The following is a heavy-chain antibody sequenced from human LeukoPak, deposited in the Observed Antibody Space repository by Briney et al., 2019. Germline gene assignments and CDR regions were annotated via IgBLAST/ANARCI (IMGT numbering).Heavy chain of an antibody. CDR1: GFTFSSYW. Sequence: GGSLRLSCAASGFTFSSYWMSWVRQAPGKGLEWVANIKQDGSEKYYVDSVKGRFTISRDNAKNSLYLQMNSLRAEDTAVYYCAGPQYSGYDLSRGFPPDYYYGMDVWGQGTTVTVSS. D-gene: IGHD5-12*01. CDR2: IKQDGSEK. J-gene: IGHJ6*02. CDR3: AGPQYSGYDLSRGFPPDYYYGMDV. V-gene: IGHV3-7*03.